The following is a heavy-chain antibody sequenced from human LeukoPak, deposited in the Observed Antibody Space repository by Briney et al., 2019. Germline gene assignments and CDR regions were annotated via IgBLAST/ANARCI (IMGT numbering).Heavy chain of an antibody. CDR2: VNTVSSYI. J-gene: IGHJ4*02. D-gene: IGHD3-22*01. V-gene: IGHV3-21*01. Sequence: GGSLRLSCAASGFTFSDYSMNWVRQAPGKGLEWVASVNTVSSYIYYADSMRGRFTISRDNAKNSLFLQMNSLRAEDMAVYYCARLRRNSDRSDFFYYYDHWGQGTLVTVSS. CDR3: ARLRRNSDRSDFFYYYDH. CDR1: GFTFSDYS.